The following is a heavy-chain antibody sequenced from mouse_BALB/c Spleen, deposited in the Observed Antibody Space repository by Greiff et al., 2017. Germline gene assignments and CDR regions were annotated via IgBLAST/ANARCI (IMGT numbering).Heavy chain of an antibody. CDR3: ARQGNSAMDY. V-gene: IGHV14-3*02. J-gene: IGHJ4*01. CDR2: IDPANGNT. Sequence: EVMLVESGAELVKPGASVKLSCTASGFNIKDTYMHWVKQRPEQGLEWIGRIDPANGNTKYDPKFQGKATITADTSSNTAYLQLSSLTSEDTAVYYCARQGNSAMDYWGQGTSVTVSS. CDR1: GFNIKDTY.